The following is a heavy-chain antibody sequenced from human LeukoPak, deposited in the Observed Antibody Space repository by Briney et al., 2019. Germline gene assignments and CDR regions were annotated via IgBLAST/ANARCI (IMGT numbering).Heavy chain of an antibody. CDR3: TTAYSSSWYAFDI. J-gene: IGHJ3*02. CDR1: GFTFSNAW. V-gene: IGHV3-15*01. D-gene: IGHD6-13*01. Sequence: GGSLRPSCAASGFTFSNAWMSWVRQAPGKGLEWVGRIKSKTDGGTTDYAAPVKGRFTISRDDSKNTLYPQMNSLKTEDTAVYYCTTAYSSSWYAFDIWGQGTMVTVSS. CDR2: IKSKTDGGTT.